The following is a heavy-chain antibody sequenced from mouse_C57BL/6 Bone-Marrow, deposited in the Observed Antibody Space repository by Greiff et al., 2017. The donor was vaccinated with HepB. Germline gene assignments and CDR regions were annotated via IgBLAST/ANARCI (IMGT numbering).Heavy chain of an antibody. Sequence: EVQLVESGPELVKPGASVKMSCKASGYTFTDYNMHWVKQSHGKSLEWIGYINPNNGGTSYNQKFKGKATLTVNKSSSTAYMELRSLTSEDSAVYYCARSSLDGYYGYFDVWGTGTTVTVSS. D-gene: IGHD2-3*01. CDR2: INPNNGGT. CDR3: ARSSLDGYYGYFDV. CDR1: GYTFTDYN. J-gene: IGHJ1*03. V-gene: IGHV1-22*01.